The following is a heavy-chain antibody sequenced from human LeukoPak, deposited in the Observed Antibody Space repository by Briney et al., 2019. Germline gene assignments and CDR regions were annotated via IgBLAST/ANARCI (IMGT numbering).Heavy chain of an antibody. Sequence: GGSLRLSCAASGFTFSSYGMHWVRQAPGKGLEWVAVISYDGSNKYYADSVKGRFTISRDNSKNTLYLQMNSLRAEDTAVYYCAKDLGWFGKEYNWFDPWGQGTLVTVSS. CDR1: GFTFSSYG. D-gene: IGHD3-10*01. V-gene: IGHV3-30*18. CDR3: AKDLGWFGKEYNWFDP. J-gene: IGHJ5*02. CDR2: ISYDGSNK.